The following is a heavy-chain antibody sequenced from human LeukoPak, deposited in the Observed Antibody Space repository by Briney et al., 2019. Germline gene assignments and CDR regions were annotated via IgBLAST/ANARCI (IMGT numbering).Heavy chain of an antibody. D-gene: IGHD5/OR15-5a*01. CDR3: GGVSIRGPGGFDH. CDR1: GYSFSNYW. J-gene: IGHJ4*02. V-gene: IGHV5-51*01. CDR2: IYPGDSDT. Sequence: RGESLKISCQGSGYSFSNYWIGWVRQMPGKGLEWMGIIYPGDSDTRYSPSFEGQVTIPADKSISTAYLQWSSLKSSDTAMYYCGGVSIRGPGGFDHWGQGTLVTVPS.